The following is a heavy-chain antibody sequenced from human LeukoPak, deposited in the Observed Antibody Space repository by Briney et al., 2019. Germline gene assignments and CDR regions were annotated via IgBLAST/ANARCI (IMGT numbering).Heavy chain of an antibody. CDR3: ARDGTNGDNNFDY. D-gene: IGHD4-17*01. CDR1: GYTFTGYY. V-gene: IGHV1-2*02. CDR2: INPNSGGT. J-gene: IGHJ4*02. Sequence: ASVKVSCKASGYTFTGYYMHWVRQAPGQGLEWMGWINPNSGGTNYAQKFQGRVTMTRDTSISTAYMELSRLRSDDTAVYYCARDGTNGDNNFDYWGQGTLVTVSS.